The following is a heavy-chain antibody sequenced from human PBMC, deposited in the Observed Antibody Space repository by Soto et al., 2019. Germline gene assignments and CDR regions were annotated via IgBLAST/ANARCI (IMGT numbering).Heavy chain of an antibody. CDR3: ARDQYYYGSGSYYTFGWFDP. CDR2: IYYSGST. Sequence: SETLSLTCTVSGGSISSGDYYWSWIRQPPGKGLEWIGYIYYSGSTYYNPSLKSRVTISVDTSKNQFSLKLSSVTAADTAVYYCARDQYYYGSGSYYTFGWFDPWGQGTLVTVS. D-gene: IGHD3-10*01. CDR1: GGSISSGDYY. V-gene: IGHV4-30-4*01. J-gene: IGHJ5*02.